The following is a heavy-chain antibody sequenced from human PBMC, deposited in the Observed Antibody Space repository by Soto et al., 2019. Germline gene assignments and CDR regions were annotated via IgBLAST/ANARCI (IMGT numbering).Heavy chain of an antibody. CDR3: AREIQARYYYFFMDV. D-gene: IGHD5-18*01. CDR2: IYLSGST. Sequence: PSETLSLTCTVSGGSISSYYWSWIRQPPGKGLEWIGYIYLSGSTHYNPSLKSRVTISIDTSKNQFSLNLRSVTAADTAVYYCAREIQARYYYFFMDVWGKGTPVTVSS. J-gene: IGHJ6*03. V-gene: IGHV4-59*01. CDR1: GGSISSYY.